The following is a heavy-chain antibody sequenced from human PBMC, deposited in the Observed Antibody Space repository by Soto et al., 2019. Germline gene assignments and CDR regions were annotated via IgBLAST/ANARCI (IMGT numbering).Heavy chain of an antibody. Sequence: PSETRSLTCAVYGGSFSCYYWSWIRQPPGKGLEWIGEINHSGSTNYNPSLKSRVTISVDTSKNQFSLKLSSVTAADTAVYYCARDVRITIFGVVKGVDYWGQGTLVTVSS. CDR2: INHSGST. CDR1: GGSFSCYY. CDR3: ARDVRITIFGVVKGVDY. J-gene: IGHJ4*02. V-gene: IGHV4-34*01. D-gene: IGHD3-3*01.